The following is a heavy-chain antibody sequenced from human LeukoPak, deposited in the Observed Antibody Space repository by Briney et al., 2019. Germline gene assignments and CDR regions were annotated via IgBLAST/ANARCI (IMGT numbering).Heavy chain of an antibody. Sequence: SETLSLTCAVYGGSFSGYYWSWIRQSPGKGLEWIGEINQSGSTNYNPSLKSRVTISVDTSKNQFSLKLSSVTAADTAVYYCAGETPGLNRGVVITTYYFDYWGQGTLVTVSS. CDR2: INQSGST. J-gene: IGHJ4*02. CDR1: GGSFSGYY. D-gene: IGHD3-3*01. V-gene: IGHV4-34*01. CDR3: AGETPGLNRGVVITTYYFDY.